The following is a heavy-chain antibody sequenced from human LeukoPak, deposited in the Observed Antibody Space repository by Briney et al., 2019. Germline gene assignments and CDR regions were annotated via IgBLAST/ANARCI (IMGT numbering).Heavy chain of an antibody. D-gene: IGHD5-18*01. CDR2: IRYDGSDE. J-gene: IGHJ4*02. Sequence: GGSLRLSCAASGFTFSNYGMHWVRQAPGKGLEWVAFIRYDGSDEHYADSVKGRFTISRDNSKSTLFLQMNSLRPEDTAVYYRAKGYHYGRDYWGQGTLVTVSS. CDR3: AKGYHYGRDY. CDR1: GFTFSNYG. V-gene: IGHV3-30*02.